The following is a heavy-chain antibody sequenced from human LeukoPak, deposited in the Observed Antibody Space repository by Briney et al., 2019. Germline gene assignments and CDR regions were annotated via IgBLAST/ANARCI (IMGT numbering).Heavy chain of an antibody. CDR2: INAGNGNT. CDR3: ARVGRIAVAGSFGAFDI. V-gene: IGHV1-3*01. J-gene: IGHJ3*02. D-gene: IGHD6-19*01. CDR1: GYTFTSYA. Sequence: ASVKVSCKASGYTFTSYAMHWVRQAPGQRLEWMGWINAGNGNTKYSQKFQGRVTITRDTSASTAYMELSNLRSEDTAVYYCARVGRIAVAGSFGAFDIWGQGTMVTVSS.